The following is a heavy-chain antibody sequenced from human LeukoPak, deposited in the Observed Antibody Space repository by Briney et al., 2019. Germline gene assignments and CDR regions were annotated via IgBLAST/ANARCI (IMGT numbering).Heavy chain of an antibody. CDR2: FDPEDGET. J-gene: IGHJ4*02. Sequence: GASVKVSCKVSGYTLTELSMHWVRQAPGKGLEWMGGFDPEDGETIYAQKFQGRVTMTEDTSTDTAYMELSSLRSEDTAVYYCATILYYYESIGYYFDYWGQGTLVTVSS. CDR1: GYTLTELS. D-gene: IGHD3-22*01. V-gene: IGHV1-24*01. CDR3: ATILYYYESIGYYFDY.